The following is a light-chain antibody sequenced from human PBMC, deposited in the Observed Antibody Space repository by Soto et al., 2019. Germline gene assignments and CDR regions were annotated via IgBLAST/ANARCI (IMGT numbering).Light chain of an antibody. Sequence: EIVMTQSPATLSVSPGERATLSCRASQSVYSTLAWYQQKPGQAPSLLIYHASTSATGIPARFSGSGSGTEFTLTISSLQSEDFAVYYCQQYNKWPLTFGGGTKLEIK. CDR1: QSVYST. CDR3: QQYNKWPLT. V-gene: IGKV3-15*01. CDR2: HAS. J-gene: IGKJ4*01.